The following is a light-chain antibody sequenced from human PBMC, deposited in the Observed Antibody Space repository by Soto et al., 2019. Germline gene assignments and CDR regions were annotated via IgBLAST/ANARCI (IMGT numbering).Light chain of an antibody. CDR3: QQYDSSPRT. J-gene: IGKJ1*01. V-gene: IGKV3-20*01. CDR2: GTS. Sequence: EVVLTQSPATLSVSPGEGVTLSCRASQSVSSYSLAWYQQKPGQAPRLVMYGTSNRATGIPDRFSGSGSGTDFTLTISRLEPEDFAVYYCQQYDSSPRTFGQGTKVDIK. CDR1: QSVSSYS.